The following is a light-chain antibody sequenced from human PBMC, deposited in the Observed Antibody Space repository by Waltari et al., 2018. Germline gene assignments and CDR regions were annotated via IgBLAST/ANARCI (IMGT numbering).Light chain of an antibody. CDR1: QSVLYSSNNKNY. J-gene: IGKJ5*01. CDR2: RAS. CDR3: QHYYSAPIT. V-gene: IGKV4-1*01. Sequence: DIVMTQSPDSLALSLGARATINCKSSQSVLYSSNNKNYLAWYQQKPGQPPKLLIYRASTRESGVPDRFSGSGSGTDFTLTISSLQAEDVAVYYCQHYYSAPITFGQGTRLEIK.